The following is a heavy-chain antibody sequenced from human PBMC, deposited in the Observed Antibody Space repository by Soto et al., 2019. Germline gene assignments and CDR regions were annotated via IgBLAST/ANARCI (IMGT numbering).Heavy chain of an antibody. Sequence: QVQLQESGPGLVKPSQTLSLTCTASGGSISSGGDYWSWIRQHPGKGLEWIGYIYHSGSTYYSAPLRSRITISLDTSKNQLSLQLSSVTAADTAVYYCARHYDYDTGKSYAFDIWGQGTMVTVSS. D-gene: IGHD3-22*01. CDR1: GGSISSGGDY. CDR2: IYHSGST. CDR3: ARHYDYDTGKSYAFDI. V-gene: IGHV4-31*03. J-gene: IGHJ3*02.